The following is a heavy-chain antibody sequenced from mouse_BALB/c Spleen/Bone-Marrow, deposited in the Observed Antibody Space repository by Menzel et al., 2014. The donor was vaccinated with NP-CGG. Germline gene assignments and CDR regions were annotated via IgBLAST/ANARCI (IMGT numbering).Heavy chain of an antibody. Sequence: QVQLQQPGAELVKPEASVKLSCKASGYTFTSYWMHWVKQRPGQGLEWIGEIDPSDSYTNYNQKFKGKATLTVDKSSSTAYMQLSSLTSEDSAVYYCARDSITTVVATDYWGQGTTLTVSP. D-gene: IGHD1-1*01. CDR1: GYTFTSYW. J-gene: IGHJ2*01. CDR2: IDPSDSYT. V-gene: IGHV1-69*02. CDR3: ARDSITTVVATDY.